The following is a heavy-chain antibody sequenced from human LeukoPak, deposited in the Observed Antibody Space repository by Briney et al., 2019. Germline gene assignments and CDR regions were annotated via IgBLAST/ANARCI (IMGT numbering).Heavy chain of an antibody. Sequence: SETLSLTCTVSGGSISSYYWSWIRQPPGKGLEWIGEINHSGSTNYNPSLKSRVTISVDTSKNQFSLKLSSVTAADTAVYYCAREEALGSGSFDYWGQGTLVTVSS. CDR2: INHSGST. CDR3: AREEALGSGSFDY. CDR1: GGSISSYY. D-gene: IGHD1-26*01. V-gene: IGHV4-34*01. J-gene: IGHJ4*02.